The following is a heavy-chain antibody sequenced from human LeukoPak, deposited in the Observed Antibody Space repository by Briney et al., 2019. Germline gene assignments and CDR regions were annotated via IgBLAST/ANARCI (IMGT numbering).Heavy chain of an antibody. CDR3: ARDGGTSGYYYFNY. V-gene: IGHV4-4*07. Sequence: SETLSLTCTVSGGSLSYYFWSWIRQPADKGLEWIGRIYTSGSTDYNPSLKSRVTMSLDTSKTQFSLKLTSVTAADTAVYYCARDGGTSGYYYFNYWGQGTLVTVSS. D-gene: IGHD3-22*01. CDR2: IYTSGST. J-gene: IGHJ4*02. CDR1: GGSLSYYF.